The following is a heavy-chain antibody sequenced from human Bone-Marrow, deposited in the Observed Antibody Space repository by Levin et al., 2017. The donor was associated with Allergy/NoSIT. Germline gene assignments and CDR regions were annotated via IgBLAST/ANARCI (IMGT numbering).Heavy chain of an antibody. CDR1: GFIFDDYG. V-gene: IGHV3-20*04. D-gene: IGHD4-17*01. Sequence: GESLKISCAASGFIFDDYGMSWVRQAPGKGLEWVAGINWNGDKTDFADSVKGRFDISRDNAKNALYLQMNSLRVEDAALYYCARDNGDTSYYYGMDVWGQGTTVTVSS. CDR3: ARDNGDTSYYYGMDV. CDR2: INWNGDKT. J-gene: IGHJ6*02.